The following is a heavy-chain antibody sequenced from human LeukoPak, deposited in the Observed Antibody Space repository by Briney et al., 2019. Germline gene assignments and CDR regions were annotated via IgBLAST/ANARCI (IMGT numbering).Heavy chain of an antibody. V-gene: IGHV1-2*02. CDR1: GYTFAGYY. CDR2: INPNSGGT. Sequence: ASVKVSCKASGYTFAGYYMHWVRQAPGQGLEWMGWINPNSGGTNYAQKFQGRVTMTRDTSISTAYMELSRLRSDDTAVYYCARAYYYDSSGYYLLSFDYWGQGTLVTVSS. D-gene: IGHD3-22*01. CDR3: ARAYYYDSSGYYLLSFDY. J-gene: IGHJ4*02.